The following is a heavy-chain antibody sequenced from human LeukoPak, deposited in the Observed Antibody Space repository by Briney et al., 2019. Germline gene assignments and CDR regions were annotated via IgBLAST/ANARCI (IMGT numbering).Heavy chain of an antibody. V-gene: IGHV1-2*02. CDR3: ASGREYCSGGSCYSSDDAFDI. D-gene: IGHD2-15*01. J-gene: IGHJ3*02. Sequence: GASVKVSCKASGYTFTGYYMHWVRQAPGQGLEWMGWINPNSGGTNYAQKFQGRVTMTRDTSISTAYMELSRLRSDDTAVYYCASGREYCSGGSCYSSDDAFDIWGQGTTVTVSS. CDR2: INPNSGGT. CDR1: GYTFTGYY.